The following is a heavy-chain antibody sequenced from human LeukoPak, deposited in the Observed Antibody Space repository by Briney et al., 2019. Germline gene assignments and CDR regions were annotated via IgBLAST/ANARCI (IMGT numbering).Heavy chain of an antibody. CDR3: AKDLTSRDIVVVPAAFGDY. J-gene: IGHJ4*02. CDR2: ISYDGSNK. V-gene: IGHV3-30*18. CDR1: GFTSSSYG. D-gene: IGHD2-2*01. Sequence: GGSLRLSCAASGFTSSSYGMHWVRQAPGKGLEWVAVISYDGSNKYYADSVKGRFTISRDNSKNTLYLQMNSLRAEDTAVYYCAKDLTSRDIVVVPAAFGDYWGQGTLVTVSS.